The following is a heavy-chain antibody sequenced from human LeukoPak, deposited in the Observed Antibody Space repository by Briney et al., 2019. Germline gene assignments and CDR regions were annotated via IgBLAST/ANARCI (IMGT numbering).Heavy chain of an antibody. CDR2: ISNSGTTI. J-gene: IGHJ4*02. D-gene: IGHD1-26*01. CDR1: GFTFGIYE. Sequence: SGGSLRRSCAASGFTFGIYEMNWVRQAPGKGLEWVSYISNSGTTIYYADSVKGRFTISRDNAKNSLYLQMNSLRAEDTAVYYCARGGGSYPSFDYWGQGTLVTVSS. V-gene: IGHV3-48*03. CDR3: ARGGGSYPSFDY.